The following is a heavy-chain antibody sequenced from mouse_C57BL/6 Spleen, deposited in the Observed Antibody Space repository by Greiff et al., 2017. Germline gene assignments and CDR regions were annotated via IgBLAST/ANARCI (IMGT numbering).Heavy chain of an antibody. J-gene: IGHJ3*01. CDR2: IYPGDGDT. Sequence: QVQLKQSGPELVKPGASVKISCKASGYAFSSSWMNWVKQRPGKGLEWIGRIYPGDGDTNYNGKFKGKATLTADKSSSTAYMQLSSLTAEDSAVYFCARQTAQGFAYWGQGTLVTVSA. CDR3: ARQTAQGFAY. V-gene: IGHV1-82*01. CDR1: GYAFSSSW. D-gene: IGHD3-2*02.